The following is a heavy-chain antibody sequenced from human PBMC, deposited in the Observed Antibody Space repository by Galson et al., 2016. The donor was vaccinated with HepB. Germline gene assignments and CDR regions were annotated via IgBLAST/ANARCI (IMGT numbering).Heavy chain of an antibody. V-gene: IGHV2-70*01. D-gene: IGHD6-19*01. J-gene: IGHJ6*02. CDR1: GFSLSTSEMC. Sequence: PALVKPTQTLTVTCTFSGFSLSTSEMCVSWIRQPPGKALEWLALIDWDGDAYYSTSLETRLTISKDTSKNQVVLTMTNMDPVDTATYYCARSRAVAGTDYYYYVMDVWGQGTPVTVSS. CDR3: ARSRAVAGTDYYYYVMDV. CDR2: IDWDGDA.